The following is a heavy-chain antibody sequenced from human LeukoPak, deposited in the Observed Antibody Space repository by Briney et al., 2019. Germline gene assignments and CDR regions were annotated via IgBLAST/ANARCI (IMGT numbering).Heavy chain of an antibody. J-gene: IGHJ4*02. D-gene: IGHD1-26*01. CDR3: VPQGVGNVDY. CDR1: GFTFNRYG. Sequence: GGSLRLSCAASGFTFNRYGMSWVRQAPGKGLQWVANIQGDGSAKDYSDSVKGRFTISRDNAKNSVFLQMNSLRAEDTALYYCVPQGVGNVDYWGQGTLVTVSS. V-gene: IGHV3-7*01. CDR2: IQGDGSAK.